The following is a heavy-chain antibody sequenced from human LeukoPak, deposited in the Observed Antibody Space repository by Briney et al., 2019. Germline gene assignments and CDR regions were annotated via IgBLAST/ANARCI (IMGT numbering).Heavy chain of an antibody. V-gene: IGHV3-7*01. J-gene: IGHJ4*02. CDR3: ARLRFSASGSLSVVVMNIYFDS. Sequence: GGSLRLAWAASGFTVSSSWMSWVRQAPGKGRGWVANIKQEGGEKYYVDSVKGRFTISRHNAKNSLYLQMNRLRAEDTAGYYCARLRFSASGSLSVVVMNIYFDSWGQGTLVTVSS. CDR2: IKQEGGEK. CDR1: GFTVSSSW. D-gene: IGHD3-3*01.